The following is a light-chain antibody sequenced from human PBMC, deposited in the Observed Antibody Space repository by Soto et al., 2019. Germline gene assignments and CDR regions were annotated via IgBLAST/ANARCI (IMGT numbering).Light chain of an antibody. CDR1: SSNIGNNY. CDR2: DNN. J-gene: IGLJ2*01. CDR3: GTWDSSLSAL. Sequence: QSVLTQPPSVSAAPGQKVTISCSGSSSNIGNNYVSWYQQFPGTAPKLLIYDNNKRPSGIPDRFSGSKSGTSATLGITGLQTGDEVDYYCGTWDSSLSALFGGGTKLTVL. V-gene: IGLV1-51*01.